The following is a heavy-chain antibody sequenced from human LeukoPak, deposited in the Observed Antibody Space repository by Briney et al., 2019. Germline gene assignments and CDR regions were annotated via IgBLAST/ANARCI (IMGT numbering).Heavy chain of an antibody. CDR2: VFHRGTT. D-gene: IGHD6-19*01. V-gene: IGHV4-38-2*02. Sequence: SETLSLTCTVSGYSINSAFYWGWIRVPPGKGLEWIGSVFHRGTTYYNSSLKSRVNISIDTSKNQFSLKVTSVTAADTAVYYCARATPVAVSGTFDYWGQGILVTVSS. CDR1: GYSINSAFY. CDR3: ARATPVAVSGTFDY. J-gene: IGHJ4*02.